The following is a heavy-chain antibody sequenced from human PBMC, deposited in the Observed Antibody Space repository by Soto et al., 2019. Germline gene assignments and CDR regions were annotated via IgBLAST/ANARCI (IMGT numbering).Heavy chain of an antibody. CDR3: ARGLLWFGELNDAFDI. D-gene: IGHD3-10*01. CDR2: IYYSGST. J-gene: IGHJ3*02. V-gene: IGHV4-39*01. CDR1: GGSISSSSYY. Sequence: QLQLQESGPGLVKPSETLSLTCTVSGGSISSSSYYWGWIRQPPGKGLEWIGSIYYSGSTYYNPSLKSRVTISVDTSKNQFSLKLSSVTAADTAVYYCARGLLWFGELNDAFDIWGQGTMVTVSS.